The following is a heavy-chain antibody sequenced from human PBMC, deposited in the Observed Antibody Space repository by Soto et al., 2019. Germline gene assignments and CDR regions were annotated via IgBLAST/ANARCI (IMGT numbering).Heavy chain of an antibody. CDR3: ARDGGYSYGYNFDY. CDR1: GYTFTSYA. Sequence: GASVKVSCKASGYTFTSYAMHWVRQAPGQRLEWMGWINAGNGNTKYSQKFQGRVTITRDTSASTAYMELSSLSSEDTAVYYCARDGGYSYGYNFDYWGQGTLVTVSS. D-gene: IGHD5-18*01. CDR2: INAGNGNT. J-gene: IGHJ4*02. V-gene: IGHV1-3*01.